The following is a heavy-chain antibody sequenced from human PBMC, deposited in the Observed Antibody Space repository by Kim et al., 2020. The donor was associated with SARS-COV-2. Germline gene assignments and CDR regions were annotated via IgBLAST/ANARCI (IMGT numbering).Heavy chain of an antibody. CDR2: ISGSSRYR. CDR3: ARDRTGTGVVVY. Sequence: GGSLRLSCVASGFSFGDYYMSWIRQAPGKGLEWVSYISGSSRYRNSTDSVKGRFTISKDTAKNSVFLQMNSLRREDTAVYFCARDRTGTGVVVYWGQGAL. V-gene: IGHV3-11*05. D-gene: IGHD1-1*01. CDR1: GFSFGDYY. J-gene: IGHJ4*02.